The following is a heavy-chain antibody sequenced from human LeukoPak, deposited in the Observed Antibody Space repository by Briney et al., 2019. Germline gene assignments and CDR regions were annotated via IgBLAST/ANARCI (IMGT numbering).Heavy chain of an antibody. CDR2: IWYDGSNK. CDR1: GFTFSSYG. J-gene: IGHJ4*02. Sequence: GGSLRLSCAASGFTFSSYGMHWVRQAPGKELEWVAVIWYDGSNKYYADSVKGRFTISRDNSKNTLYLQMNSLRAEDTAVYYCAKDRRWLQSPLDYWGQGTLVTVSS. CDR3: AKDRRWLQSPLDY. D-gene: IGHD5-24*01. V-gene: IGHV3-33*06.